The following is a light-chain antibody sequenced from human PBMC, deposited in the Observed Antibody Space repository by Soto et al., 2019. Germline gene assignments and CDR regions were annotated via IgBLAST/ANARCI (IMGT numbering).Light chain of an antibody. J-gene: IGKJ4*01. V-gene: IGKV3-20*01. CDR3: HQYHNWPLT. CDR2: GAS. CDR1: QTVGSSF. Sequence: EIVLTQSPGTLSLSPGERATLSCRASQTVGSSFLAWFQHKPGQAPRLLIYGASTRATGIPDRFSGSGSGTDFTLTSSRLEPEDFAVYYCHQYHNWPLTFGGGTKVDNK.